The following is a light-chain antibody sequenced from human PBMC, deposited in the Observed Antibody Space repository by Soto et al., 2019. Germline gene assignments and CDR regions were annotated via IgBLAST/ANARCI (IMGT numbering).Light chain of an antibody. Sequence: EIVLTQSPGTLSLSPWERATISCRASQSVSSSYLAWYQQKPGQAPRLLIYGASSRATGIPDRFSGSGSGTDFTLTISRLEPEDFAVYHCQQYGNSPLTFGGGTKVEIK. CDR2: GAS. V-gene: IGKV3-20*01. J-gene: IGKJ4*01. CDR3: QQYGNSPLT. CDR1: QSVSSSY.